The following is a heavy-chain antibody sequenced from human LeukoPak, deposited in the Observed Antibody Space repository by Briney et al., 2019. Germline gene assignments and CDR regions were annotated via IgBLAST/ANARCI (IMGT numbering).Heavy chain of an antibody. J-gene: IGHJ6*04. Sequence: PGGSLRLSCAASGFTFSSYWMSWVRQAPGKGLEWVANIKQDGSEKYYMDSVKGRFTISRDNAKNSLYLQMNSLRAEDTAVYYCARFLLDYDFWSGSLDVWGKGTTVTVSS. CDR3: ARFLLDYDFWSGSLDV. D-gene: IGHD3-3*01. CDR1: GFTFSSYW. V-gene: IGHV3-7*01. CDR2: IKQDGSEK.